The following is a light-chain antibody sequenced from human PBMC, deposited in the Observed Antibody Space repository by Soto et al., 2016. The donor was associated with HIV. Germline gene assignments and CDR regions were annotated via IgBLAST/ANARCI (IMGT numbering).Light chain of an antibody. J-gene: IGKJ2*01. Sequence: DIQMTQSPSSLSASVGDRVTITCRASQSISHYLNWYQQKPGTAPKLLVYGASSLQSGVTLRFSGSGSGTEFTLTITSLQPEGFATYYCQQSYSVPYTFGQGTKLEIQ. CDR2: GAS. CDR3: QQSYSVPYT. CDR1: QSISHY. V-gene: IGKV1-39*01.